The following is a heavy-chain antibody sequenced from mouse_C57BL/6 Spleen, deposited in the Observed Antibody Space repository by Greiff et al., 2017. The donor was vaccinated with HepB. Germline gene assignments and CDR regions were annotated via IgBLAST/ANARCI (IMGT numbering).Heavy chain of an antibody. V-gene: IGHV8-12*01. J-gene: IGHJ1*03. CDR3: ARRAMNYGSSWYFDV. Sequence: LKESGPGILQSSQTLSLTCSFSGFSLSTSGMGVSWIRQPSGKGLEWLAHIYWDDDKRYNPSLKSRLTISKDTSRNQVFLKITSVDTADTATYYCARRAMNYGSSWYFDVWGTGTTVTVSS. D-gene: IGHD1-1*01. CDR1: GFSLSTSGMG. CDR2: IYWDDDK.